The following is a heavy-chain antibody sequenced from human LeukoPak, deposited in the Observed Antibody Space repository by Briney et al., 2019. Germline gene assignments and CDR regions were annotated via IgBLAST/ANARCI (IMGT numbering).Heavy chain of an antibody. J-gene: IGHJ4*02. D-gene: IGHD2/OR15-2a*01. CDR1: GGSISSSSYY. CDR2: IYYSGNT. Sequence: SETLSLTCTVSGGSISSSSYYWGWIRQPPGKGLEWIGSIYYSGNTYYSPSLKSRVTISVDTSKNQFSLKLSSVTAADTAVYYCARMAVYFLIPVRYFDYWGQGTLVTVSS. CDR3: ARMAVYFLIPVRYFDY. V-gene: IGHV4-39*01.